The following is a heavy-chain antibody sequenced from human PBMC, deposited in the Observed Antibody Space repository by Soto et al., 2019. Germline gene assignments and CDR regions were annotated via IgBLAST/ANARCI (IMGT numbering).Heavy chain of an antibody. V-gene: IGHV1-18*01. Sequence: QVQLVQSGAEVKKPGASVRVSCKSSGYTFTDYGITWVRQAPGQGLEWMGWINTYKGNINYAQRLQGRVTMTTDTSTSTASMELRSLTSADTAVYYCARERGGYKHFDYWGQGALVTVSS. D-gene: IGHD1-26*01. CDR2: INTYKGNI. CDR3: ARERGGYKHFDY. J-gene: IGHJ4*02. CDR1: GYTFTDYG.